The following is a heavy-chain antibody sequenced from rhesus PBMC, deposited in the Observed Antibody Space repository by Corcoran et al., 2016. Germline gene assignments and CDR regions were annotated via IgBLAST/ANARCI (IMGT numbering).Heavy chain of an antibody. CDR2: ISERWST. CDR1: GGSISRSYYY. J-gene: IGHJ2*01. D-gene: IGHD1-1*01. V-gene: IGHV4-122*02. Sequence: QVQLQESGPGLVKPSETLSLTCAVSGGSISRSYYYWSWIRQAPGTGLEWIGYISERWSTSYNPSRKSRATISRDTAKNQCSLKLSYVTAADTAVYYCARRTNWYFDLWGPGTPITISS. CDR3: ARRTNWYFDL.